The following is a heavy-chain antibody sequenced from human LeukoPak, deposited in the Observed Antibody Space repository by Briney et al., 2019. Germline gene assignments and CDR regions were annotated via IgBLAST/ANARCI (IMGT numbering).Heavy chain of an antibody. CDR2: ISSSGSTI. D-gene: IGHD3-10*01. CDR1: GFTFSDYY. V-gene: IGHV3-11*01. J-gene: IGHJ3*02. Sequence: GGSLRLSCAASGFTFSDYYMSWIRQAPGKGLEWVSYISSSGSTIYYADSVKGRFTISRDNAKNSLYLQMNSLRAEDPAVYYCARDLLWFGELPHAFDIWGQGTMVTVSS. CDR3: ARDLLWFGELPHAFDI.